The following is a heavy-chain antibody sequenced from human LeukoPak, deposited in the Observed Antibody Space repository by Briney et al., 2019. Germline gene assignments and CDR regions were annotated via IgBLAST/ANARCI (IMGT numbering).Heavy chain of an antibody. CDR3: AKDGGSIAVAQMNV. D-gene: IGHD6-19*01. Sequence: GGSLRLSCAASGFTFSSYGMHWVRQAPGKGLEWVAVISYDGSNKYYADSVKGRFTISRDNSKNRLYLQMNSLRAEDTAVYYCAKDGGSIAVAQMNVWGQGTLVTVSS. CDR2: ISYDGSNK. J-gene: IGHJ4*02. CDR1: GFTFSSYG. V-gene: IGHV3-30*18.